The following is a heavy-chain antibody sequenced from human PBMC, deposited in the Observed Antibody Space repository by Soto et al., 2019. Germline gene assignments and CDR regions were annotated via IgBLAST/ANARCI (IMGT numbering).Heavy chain of an antibody. CDR1: GFTFSNAW. Sequence: GGSLRLSCAASGFTFSNAWMSWVRQAPGKGLEFVGRIKSKTDGGTTDYAAPVKGRFTISRDDSKNTLYLQMNSLKTEDTAVYYCTTGSRKIRYGGYGPYSGSLYWGQGT. CDR3: TTGSRKIRYGGYGPYSGSLY. CDR2: IKSKTDGGTT. D-gene: IGHD5-12*01. V-gene: IGHV3-15*01. J-gene: IGHJ4*02.